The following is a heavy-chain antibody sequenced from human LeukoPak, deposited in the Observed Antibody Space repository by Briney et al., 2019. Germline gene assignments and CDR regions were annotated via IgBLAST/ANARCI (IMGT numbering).Heavy chain of an antibody. CDR2: MNPNSGNT. V-gene: IGHV1-8*02. J-gene: IGHJ4*02. D-gene: IGHD2-15*01. CDR1: RYTFTSYD. Sequence: ASVKVSCKASRYTFTSYDINWVRQAPGQGLEWMGWMNPNSGNTGYAQKFQGRAIMTRDTSISTAYMELTSLRSEDTAVYYCARVPSLGYCSAGSCYRFDFWGQGTLVTVSS. CDR3: ARVPSLGYCSAGSCYRFDF.